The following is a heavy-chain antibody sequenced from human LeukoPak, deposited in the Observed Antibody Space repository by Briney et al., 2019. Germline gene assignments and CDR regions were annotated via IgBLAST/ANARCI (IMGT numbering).Heavy chain of an antibody. CDR2: INTRSNTK. V-gene: IGHV3-48*02. J-gene: IGHJ4*02. CDR3: ARDHDSSGYYSHFES. Sequence: GGSLRLSCAASGFTFSSCSMNWVRQAPGKGLEWVSYINTRSNTKYYADSVKGRFTISRDNAKNSLYLQMNSLRDEDTAMYYCARDHDSSGYYSHFESWGQGTLGSVSS. CDR1: GFTFSSCS. D-gene: IGHD3-22*01.